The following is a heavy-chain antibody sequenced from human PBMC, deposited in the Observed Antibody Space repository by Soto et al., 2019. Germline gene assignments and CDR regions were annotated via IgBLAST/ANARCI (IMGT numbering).Heavy chain of an antibody. D-gene: IGHD3-16*01. V-gene: IGHV1-8*01. CDR2: MNPRSGNT. CDR3: TRAAGGTHYWLDT. J-gene: IGHJ5*02. Sequence: QVQLVQSGAEVKKPGASVKVSCKASGYTFSSHYINWVRQAPGQGLECMGWMNPRSGNTGYAQRFQGRLTMTRNTSMSTAYMELRSLRSDDTALYYCTRAAGGTHYWLDTWGQGTLVTVSS. CDR1: GYTFSSHY.